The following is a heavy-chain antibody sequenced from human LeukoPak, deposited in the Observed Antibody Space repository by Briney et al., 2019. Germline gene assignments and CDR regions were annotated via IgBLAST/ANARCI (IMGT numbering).Heavy chain of an antibody. CDR1: GYSFTSYW. D-gene: IGHD2-2*01. CDR3: ACRDLTSTWSYP. CDR2: IYPGDSRT. Sequence: PGESLQISCKGVGYSFTSYWIGWVRQMPGKGMEWMGVIYPGDSRTRYNPSFQGQVTISVNKSISTAYLQWVSLKASDTAIYYCACRDLTSTWSYPWGQGTLVTVSS. J-gene: IGHJ5*02. V-gene: IGHV5-51*01.